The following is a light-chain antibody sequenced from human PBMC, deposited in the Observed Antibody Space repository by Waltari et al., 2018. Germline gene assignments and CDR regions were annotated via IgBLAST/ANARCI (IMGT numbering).Light chain of an antibody. V-gene: IGKV4-1*01. CDR1: QSVLYSSNNNNY. J-gene: IGKJ1*01. Sequence: DIVMTQSPDSLAVSLGERATINCKSSQSVLYSSNNNNYLAWYRQNPGQPPKLLFYWASTRGAGVPDRFSGSGSGTDFTLTISSLQAEDVAVYYCQQYYTTPRTFGQGTTVEIK. CDR3: QQYYTTPRT. CDR2: WAS.